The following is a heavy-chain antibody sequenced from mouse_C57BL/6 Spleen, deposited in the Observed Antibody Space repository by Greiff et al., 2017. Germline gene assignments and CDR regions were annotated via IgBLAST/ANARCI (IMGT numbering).Heavy chain of an antibody. CDR2: IDPETGGT. V-gene: IGHV1-15*01. CDR3: TTGWLPFAY. CDR1: GYTFTDYE. D-gene: IGHD2-3*01. Sequence: LVESGAELVRPGASVTLSCKASGYTFTDYEMHWVKQTPVHGLEWIGAIDPETGGTAYNQKFKGKAILTADKSSSTAYMELRSLTSEDSAVYYCTTGWLPFAYWGQGTLVTVSA. J-gene: IGHJ3*01.